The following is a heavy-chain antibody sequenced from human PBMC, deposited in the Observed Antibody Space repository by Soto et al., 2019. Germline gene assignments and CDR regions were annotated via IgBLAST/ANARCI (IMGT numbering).Heavy chain of an antibody. CDR1: GFTLSNYW. D-gene: IGHD3-3*01. CDR3: ARDGFLEWSDFYYGLDV. V-gene: IGHV3-74*01. J-gene: IGHJ6*02. CDR2: IHSDGSIT. Sequence: EVQLVESGGGLVQPGGSLRLSCEASGFTLSNYWMHWVRQAPGKGLVWVSRIHSDGSITRYADSVKGRFTISRDNAKNTLYLQMNSLRAEDTAVYYCARDGFLEWSDFYYGLDVWGQGTTVTVSS.